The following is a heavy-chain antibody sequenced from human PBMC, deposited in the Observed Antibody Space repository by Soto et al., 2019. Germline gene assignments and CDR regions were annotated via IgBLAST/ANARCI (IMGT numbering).Heavy chain of an antibody. D-gene: IGHD4-17*01. CDR1: GFTFSSYA. V-gene: IGHV3-23*01. Sequence: EVQLLESGGGLVQPGGSLRLSCEASGFTFSSYAMSWVRQAPGKGLEWVSAISGSGGSTYYADSVKGRFTISRDNSKNTLYLQMNSLRAEDTAVYYCAKPPFIYGDVDYWGQGTLVTVSS. J-gene: IGHJ4*02. CDR2: ISGSGGST. CDR3: AKPPFIYGDVDY.